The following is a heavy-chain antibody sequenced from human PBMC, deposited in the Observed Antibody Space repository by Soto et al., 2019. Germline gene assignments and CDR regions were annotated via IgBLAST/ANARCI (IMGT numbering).Heavy chain of an antibody. CDR3: ASTTVVAATFDF. J-gene: IGHJ4*02. V-gene: IGHV3-21*01. Sequence: PGGSLRLSCAASGFAFRSYNMNWVRQAPGKGLEWVASISSGSSHIYYADSVKGRFTISRDNANNSLFLQMDSLRAEDSAVYYCASTTVVAATFDFWGQGTLVTVSS. CDR1: GFAFRSYN. CDR2: ISSGSSHI. D-gene: IGHD2-15*01.